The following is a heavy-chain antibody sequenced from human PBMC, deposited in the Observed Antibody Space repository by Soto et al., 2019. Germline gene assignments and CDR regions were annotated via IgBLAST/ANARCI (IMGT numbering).Heavy chain of an antibody. CDR3: ARREIQVPIDY. D-gene: IGHD1-26*01. CDR1: GYSISSSNW. J-gene: IGHJ4*02. CDR2: IYYSGTT. V-gene: IGHV4-28*01. Sequence: QVQLQESGPGLVKPSDTLSLTCAVSGYSISSSNWWGWIRQPPGKGLEWIGYIYYSGTTYYNPSLKSRATMSVDTSKNQSSQKLTSVTAVDTAVYYGARREIQVPIDYWGQGTLVTVPS.